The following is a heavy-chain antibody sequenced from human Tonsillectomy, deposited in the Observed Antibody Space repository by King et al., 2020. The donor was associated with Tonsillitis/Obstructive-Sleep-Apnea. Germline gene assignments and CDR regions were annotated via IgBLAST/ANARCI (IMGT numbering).Heavy chain of an antibody. CDR1: GYTFTAYY. J-gene: IGHJ3*02. CDR2: INPYSGGT. D-gene: IGHD4-11*01. Sequence: VQLVQSGAEVKKPGASVNVSCKASGYTFTAYYMHWVRQAPGHGPEWMGWINPYSGGTKYAQKLQGRVTMTRETSISTAYLDLRRLTTDDTAVYYCSYRGDSSDIWGQGTMVTVSS. CDR3: SYRGDSSDI. V-gene: IGHV1-2*02.